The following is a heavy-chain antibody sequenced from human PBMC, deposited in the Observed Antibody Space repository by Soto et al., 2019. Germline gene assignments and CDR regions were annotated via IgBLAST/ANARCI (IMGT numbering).Heavy chain of an antibody. CDR3: AKAGYFDLTGPPGP. D-gene: IGHD3-9*01. CDR2: ISSSSSTI. J-gene: IGHJ5*02. V-gene: IGHV3-48*01. Sequence: GSLRLSCAASGFTFSSYSMNWVRQAPGKGLEWVSYISSSSSTIYYADSVKGRFTISRDNAKNTLYLQMNSLRAEDTAVYYCAKAGYFDLTGPPGPWGQGTLVTVSS. CDR1: GFTFSSYS.